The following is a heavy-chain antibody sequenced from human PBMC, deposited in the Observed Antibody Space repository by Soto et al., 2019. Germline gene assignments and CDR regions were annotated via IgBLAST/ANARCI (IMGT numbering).Heavy chain of an antibody. CDR2: ISAYNGNT. V-gene: IGHV1-18*01. D-gene: IGHD6-19*01. CDR1: GYTFTSYG. Sequence: QVQLVQSGAEVKKPGASVKVSCKASGYTFTSYGISWVRQAPGQGLEWMGWISAYNGNTNYAQKLQGRVTMTTDTSTSTAYMELRSLRSDDTAVYYCARDTLPGIAVAGTGAFDIWGQGTMVTVSS. CDR3: ARDTLPGIAVAGTGAFDI. J-gene: IGHJ3*02.